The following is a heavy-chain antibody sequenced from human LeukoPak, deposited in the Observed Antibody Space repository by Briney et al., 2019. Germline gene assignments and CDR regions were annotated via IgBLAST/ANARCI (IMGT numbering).Heavy chain of an antibody. Sequence: GGSLRLSCAASGFTFSNAWMSWVRQAPGKGLEWVGRIKSKTDGGTSDYAAPVKGRFTISRDDSKNTLYLQMNSLKTEDTAVYYCTTDPQQLAPEAEYFQHWGQGTLVTVSS. CDR1: GFTFSNAW. V-gene: IGHV3-15*01. J-gene: IGHJ1*01. D-gene: IGHD6-13*01. CDR2: IKSKTDGGTS. CDR3: TTDPQQLAPEAEYFQH.